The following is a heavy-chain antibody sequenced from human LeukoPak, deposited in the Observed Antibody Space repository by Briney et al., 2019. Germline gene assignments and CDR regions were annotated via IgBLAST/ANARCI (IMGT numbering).Heavy chain of an antibody. D-gene: IGHD3-9*01. Sequence: GGSLRLSCAASGFTFNSYSMNWVRQAPGKGLEWVSSISSSGTYIYYADSLKGRFTVSRDSAKNSLYLQMNSLRPEDTAVYYCARGPHDYFDWSTQGDYWGQGSLVTVSS. V-gene: IGHV3-21*01. J-gene: IGHJ4*02. CDR3: ARGPHDYFDWSTQGDY. CDR2: ISSSGTYI. CDR1: GFTFNSYS.